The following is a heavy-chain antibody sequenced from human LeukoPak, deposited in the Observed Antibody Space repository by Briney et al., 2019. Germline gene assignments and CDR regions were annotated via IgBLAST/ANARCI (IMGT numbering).Heavy chain of an antibody. D-gene: IGHD4/OR15-4a*01. Sequence: GGSLRLSCVGSGFTFSSYVMYWVRQAPGKGLEWVAVIWHDESNRYYADSVKGRFTISRDNPKNIMYLQMNSLGAEDTAVYYCARREAKVVSYGLDVWGKGTTVTVST. V-gene: IGHV3-33*07. CDR3: ARREAKVVSYGLDV. CDR1: GFTFSSYV. CDR2: IWHDESNR. J-gene: IGHJ6*04.